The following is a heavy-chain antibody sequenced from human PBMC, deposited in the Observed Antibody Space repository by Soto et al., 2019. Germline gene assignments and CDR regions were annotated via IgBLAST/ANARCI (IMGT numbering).Heavy chain of an antibody. CDR2: IYYSGST. CDR1: GGSISSYY. CDR3: ARARGIAAAGNYYYYGMDV. V-gene: IGHV4-59*01. J-gene: IGHJ6*02. Sequence: QVQLQESGPGLVKPSETLSLTCTVSGGSISSYYWSWIRQPPGKGLEWIGYIYYSGSTNYNPSLKSRVTISVDTSKNQFSLKLSSVTAADTAVYYCARARGIAAAGNYYYYGMDVWGQGTTVTVSS. D-gene: IGHD6-13*01.